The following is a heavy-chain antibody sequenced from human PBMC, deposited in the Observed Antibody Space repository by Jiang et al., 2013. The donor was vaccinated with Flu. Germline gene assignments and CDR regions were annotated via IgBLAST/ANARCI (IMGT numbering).Heavy chain of an antibody. CDR3: AKGISSSGWYYFDY. D-gene: IGHD6-19*01. CDR1: GFTFSSYA. J-gene: IGHJ4*02. CDR2: ISGSGGST. Sequence: GFTFSSYAMSWVRQAPGKGLEWVSAISGSGGSTYYADSVKGRFTISRDNSKNTLYLQMNSLRAEDTAVYYCAKGISSSGWYYFDYWGQGTLVTVSS. V-gene: IGHV3-23*01.